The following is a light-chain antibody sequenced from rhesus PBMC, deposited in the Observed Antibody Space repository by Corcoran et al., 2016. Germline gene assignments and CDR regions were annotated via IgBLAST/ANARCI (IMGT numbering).Light chain of an antibody. CDR3: QHSYGTPRT. V-gene: IGKV1-74*01. CDR2: KAS. J-gene: IGKJ1*01. CDR1: ENVNNY. Sequence: DIQMTQSPSSLSASVGDRVTITCRASENVNNYLHWYQQNPGKAPKLLIYKASTLQSGVPSRFSGSGSGTDFTLTISSLQPEDFATYYCQHSYGTPRTFGQGTKVEIK.